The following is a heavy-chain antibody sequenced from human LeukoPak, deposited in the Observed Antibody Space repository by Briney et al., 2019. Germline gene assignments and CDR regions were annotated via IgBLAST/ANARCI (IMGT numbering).Heavy chain of an antibody. CDR1: GGSFSGYY. CDR3: ARGVRYCSSTSCYVSLYYFVY. D-gene: IGHD2-2*01. CDR2: INHSGST. V-gene: IGHV4-34*01. Sequence: SETLSLTCAVYGGSFSGYYWSWIRQPPGKGLEWIGEINHSGSTNYNPSLKSRVTISVDTSKNQFSLKLSSVTAADTAVYYCARGVRYCSSTSCYVSLYYFVYWGQGTLVTVSS. J-gene: IGHJ4*02.